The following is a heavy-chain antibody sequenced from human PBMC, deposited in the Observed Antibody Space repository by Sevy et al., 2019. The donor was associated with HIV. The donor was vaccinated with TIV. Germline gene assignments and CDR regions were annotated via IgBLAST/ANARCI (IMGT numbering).Heavy chain of an antibody. D-gene: IGHD2-21*01. J-gene: IGHJ4*02. Sequence: GGSLRLSCAGYGFSFSDSDMHWVRHPTGKSLEWISSIGTLGDTFYADSVKGRFTISRDNAKGSLYLQMSNLRAGDTALYYCVRGLQTHCDRTACPLDHWGQGTLVTVS. CDR2: IGTLGDT. V-gene: IGHV3-13*01. CDR3: VRGLQTHCDRTACPLDH. CDR1: GFSFSDSD.